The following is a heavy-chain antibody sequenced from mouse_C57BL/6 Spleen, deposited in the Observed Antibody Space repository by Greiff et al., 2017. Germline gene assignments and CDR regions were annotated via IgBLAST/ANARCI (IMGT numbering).Heavy chain of an antibody. CDR3: AGGYCDHGGFAY. V-gene: IGHV1-61*01. Sequence: VQLQQPGAELVRPGSSVKLSCKASGYTFTSYWMDWVKQRPGQGLEWIGNIYPSDSETHYNQKFKDKATLTVDKSSSTAYMQLSSLTYEDSAVYYCAGGYCDHGGFAYWGQGTLVTVS. CDR2: IYPSDSET. D-gene: IGHD2-4*01. CDR1: GYTFTSYW. J-gene: IGHJ3*01.